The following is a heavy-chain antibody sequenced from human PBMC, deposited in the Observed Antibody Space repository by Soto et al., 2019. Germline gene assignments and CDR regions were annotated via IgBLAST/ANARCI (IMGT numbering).Heavy chain of an antibody. D-gene: IGHD1-26*01. V-gene: IGHV3-7*01. CDR2: IKQDGSEE. CDR3: ARVVGATNTLHN. J-gene: IGHJ4*02. CDR1: GFPFSGHW. Sequence: EVQLVESGGGLVQPGGSLGLSCVASGFPFSGHWMSWVRQAPGKGLEWVANIKQDGSEEHYVDSVKGRFTVSRDNAKNSLHLQMNSLRAEDTAVYYCARVVGATNTLHNWGQGTLVTVSS.